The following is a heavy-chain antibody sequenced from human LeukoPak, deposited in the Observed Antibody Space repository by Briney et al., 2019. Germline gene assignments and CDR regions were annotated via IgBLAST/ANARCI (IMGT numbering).Heavy chain of an antibody. V-gene: IGHV4-61*01. D-gene: IGHD2-15*01. CDR3: AREGCSGGSCYSDY. Sequence: SETLSLTCTVSGYSISSGYYWGWIRQPPGKGLEWIGYIYYSGSTNYNPSLKSRVTISVDTSKNQFSLKLSSVTAADTAVYYCAREGCSGGSCYSDYWGQGTLVTVSS. J-gene: IGHJ4*02. CDR2: IYYSGST. CDR1: GYSISSGYY.